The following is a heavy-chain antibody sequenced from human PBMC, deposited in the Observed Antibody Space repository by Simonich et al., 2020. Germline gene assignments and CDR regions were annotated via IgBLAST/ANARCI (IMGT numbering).Heavy chain of an antibody. CDR1: GYTFTGYY. J-gene: IGHJ4*02. V-gene: IGHV1-2*02. D-gene: IGHD1-1*01. Sequence: QVQLVQSGAEVKKPGASVKVSCKASGYTFTGYYMHWVRQAPGQGLEWMGWINPNSGRTNYAQKFQGRVTMTRDTSISTAYMERSRLRSDDTAVYYCARSSDLLNWNDGPYYWGQGTLVTVSS. CDR2: INPNSGRT. CDR3: ARSSDLLNWNDGPYY.